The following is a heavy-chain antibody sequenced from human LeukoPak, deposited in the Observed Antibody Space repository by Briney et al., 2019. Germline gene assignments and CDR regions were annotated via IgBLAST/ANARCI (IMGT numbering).Heavy chain of an antibody. V-gene: IGHV1-18*01. CDR3: ARIQSRIIAARPGNPAFDY. CDR2: ISTYNDNT. J-gene: IGHJ4*02. Sequence: ASVKVSCKASGYTFTSYDISWVRQAPGQGLEWMGWISTYNDNTHYAQRLQGRVTMTTDTSTSTVYMELKSLRSDDTAVYYCARIQSRIIAARPGNPAFDYWGRGALVTVSS. D-gene: IGHD6-6*01. CDR1: GYTFTSYD.